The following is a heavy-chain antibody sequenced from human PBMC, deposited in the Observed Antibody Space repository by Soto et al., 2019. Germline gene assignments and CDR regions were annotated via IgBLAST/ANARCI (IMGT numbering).Heavy chain of an antibody. Sequence: GGSLRLSCAASGFTFSSYAMSWVRQAPGKGLEWVSAISGSGGSTYYADSVKGRFTISRDNSKNTLYLQMNSLRAEDTAVYYFAKTSKLSISRSIFYLVCRGKGTLVTVSS. V-gene: IGHV3-23*01. CDR1: GFTFSSYA. D-gene: IGHD3-9*01. CDR2: ISGSGGST. J-gene: IGHJ4*02. CDR3: AKTSKLSISRSIFYLVC.